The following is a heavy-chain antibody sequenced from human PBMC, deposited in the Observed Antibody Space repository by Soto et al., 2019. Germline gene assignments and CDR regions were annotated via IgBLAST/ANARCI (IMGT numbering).Heavy chain of an antibody. J-gene: IGHJ6*02. D-gene: IGHD5-18*01. Sequence: QVQGVQSGAEVKKPGSSVKVSCKVSGGIFTNNAISWVRQAPGQGLEWLGGVIPLFDTAYYAQIFRGRLRISADGATTTAYMELSGLTSAHTAVYFCTTGGHNDGYHFYHGMEVWGQGTTITVS. CDR3: TTGGHNDGYHFYHGMEV. CDR1: GGIFTNNA. CDR2: VIPLFDTA. V-gene: IGHV1-69*01.